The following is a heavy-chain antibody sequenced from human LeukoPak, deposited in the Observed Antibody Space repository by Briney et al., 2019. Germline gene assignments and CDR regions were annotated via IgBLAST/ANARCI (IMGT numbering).Heavy chain of an antibody. J-gene: IGHJ4*02. V-gene: IGHV3-7*03. CDR1: GFSFSGHW. D-gene: IGHD1/OR15-1a*01. CDR3: ARGNTGTGDY. CDR2: IKEDGSDY. Sequence: GGSLRLSCTASGFSFSGHWMHWARQLPGKGLEWVANIKEDGSDYYYVGSVKGRFTISRDNAKNSLYLQMNSLRADDTAVYYSARGNTGTGDYWGQGTLVTVSS.